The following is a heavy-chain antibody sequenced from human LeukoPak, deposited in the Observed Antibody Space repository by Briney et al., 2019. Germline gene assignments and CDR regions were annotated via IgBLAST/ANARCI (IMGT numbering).Heavy chain of an antibody. CDR3: ARVSGSYSRGLDY. D-gene: IGHD1-26*01. Sequence: PSETLSLTCTVSGGSISSGDYYWSWIRQHPGKGLEWLGYIYYSGSTYYNPSLKSRVTISVDTSKNQFSLKLNSVTAADTAVYYCARVSGSYSRGLDYWGQGTLVTVSS. CDR2: IYYSGST. J-gene: IGHJ4*02. CDR1: GGSISSGDYY. V-gene: IGHV4-31*03.